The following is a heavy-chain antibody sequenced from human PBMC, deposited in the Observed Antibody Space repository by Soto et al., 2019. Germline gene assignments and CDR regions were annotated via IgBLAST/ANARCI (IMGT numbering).Heavy chain of an antibody. Sequence: PGGSLNLSCAASAISFNTYSLTWVRQAPGKGLEWVSTVTVTGGSTYYADSVKGRFTISRDRSNYTVSLLLNSLRVEDTAIYYCAGQRSPEGWFDPWGQGTLVTVSS. CDR1: AISFNTYS. CDR3: AGQRSPEGWFDP. J-gene: IGHJ5*02. V-gene: IGHV3-23*01. CDR2: VTVTGGST. D-gene: IGHD3-10*01.